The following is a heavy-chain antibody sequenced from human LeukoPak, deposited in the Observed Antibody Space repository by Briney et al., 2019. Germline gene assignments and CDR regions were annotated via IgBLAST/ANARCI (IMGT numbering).Heavy chain of an antibody. Sequence: GGSLRLSCAASGFTFSTYNNNPLPQPPPNPPQWVSSISTSSSYIYYADSVKGRFTISRDNAKNSLYLQMNSLRAEDTAVYYCARTNSGSYTGYDDYWGQGTLVTVSS. CDR1: GFTFSTYN. CDR3: ARTNSGSYTGYDDY. CDR2: ISTSSSYI. D-gene: IGHD1-26*01. V-gene: IGHV3-21*01. J-gene: IGHJ4*02.